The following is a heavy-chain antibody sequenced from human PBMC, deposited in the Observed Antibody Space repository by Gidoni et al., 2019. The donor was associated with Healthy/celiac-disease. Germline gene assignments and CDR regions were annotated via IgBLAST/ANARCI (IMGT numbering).Heavy chain of an antibody. D-gene: IGHD1-26*01. V-gene: IGHV4-38-2*02. CDR3: ASSPPGAEYGMDV. CDR1: GYSISSGYY. CDR2: IYHSGST. Sequence: QVQLQESGPGLVKPSETLSLTCTVSGYSISSGYYWGWIRQPPGKGLEWIGSIYHSGSTYYNPSLKSRVTISVDTSKNQFSLKLSSVTAADTAVYYCASSPPGAEYGMDVWGQGTTVTVSS. J-gene: IGHJ6*02.